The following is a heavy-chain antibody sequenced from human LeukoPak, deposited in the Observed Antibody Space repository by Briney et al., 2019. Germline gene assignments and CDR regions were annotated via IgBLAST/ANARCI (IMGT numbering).Heavy chain of an antibody. Sequence: ASVKVSCKASGGTFSSYAISWVRQAPGQGLEWMGWINPNSGGTNYAQKFQGRVTMTRDTSISTAYMELSRLRSDDTAVYYCARDRSQPGYYYYYMDVWGKGTTVTISS. D-gene: IGHD1-14*01. V-gene: IGHV1-2*02. CDR3: ARDRSQPGYYYYYMDV. CDR1: GGTFSSYA. J-gene: IGHJ6*03. CDR2: INPNSGGT.